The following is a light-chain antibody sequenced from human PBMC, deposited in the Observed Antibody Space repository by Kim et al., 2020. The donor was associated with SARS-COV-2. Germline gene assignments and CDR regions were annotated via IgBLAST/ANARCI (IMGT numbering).Light chain of an antibody. J-gene: IGKJ4*01. V-gene: IGKV3-20*01. CDR2: GAS. Sequence: EIVLTQSPGTLSLSPGERATLSCRASQSVSSSYLAWYQQNPGQAPRLLIYGASSRAPGIPDRFSGSGSGTDFTLTISRLEPEDFAVYYCQQYGSSPLTFGVGTKVDI. CDR1: QSVSSSY. CDR3: QQYGSSPLT.